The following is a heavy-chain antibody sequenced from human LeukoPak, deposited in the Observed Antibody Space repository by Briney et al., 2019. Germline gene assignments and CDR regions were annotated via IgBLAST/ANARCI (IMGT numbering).Heavy chain of an antibody. Sequence: GGSLRLSCAASGFTFSSYEMNWVRQAPGKGLEWVSYISSSGSTIYYADSVKGRFTISRDNAKNSLYPQMSSLRAEDTAVYYCARVYPLLGMDVWGKGTTVTVSS. V-gene: IGHV3-48*03. D-gene: IGHD2-2*02. CDR3: ARVYPLLGMDV. CDR2: ISSSGSTI. CDR1: GFTFSSYE. J-gene: IGHJ6*04.